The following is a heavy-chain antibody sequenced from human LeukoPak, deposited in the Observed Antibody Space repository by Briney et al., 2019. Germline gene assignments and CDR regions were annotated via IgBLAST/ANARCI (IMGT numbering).Heavy chain of an antibody. V-gene: IGHV3-21*01. CDR1: RFTFSSYS. CDR2: VTSSSSYI. Sequence: GGSLRLSRAASRFTFSSYSMKWVRQAPGKGLEWVSSVTSSSSYISYADSVKGRFTISRDNAKNSLYLQMNSLRAEDTAVYYCARDLGLSVGVTPFASWGRGTLVTVSS. D-gene: IGHD1-26*01. J-gene: IGHJ4*02. CDR3: ARDLGLSVGVTPFAS.